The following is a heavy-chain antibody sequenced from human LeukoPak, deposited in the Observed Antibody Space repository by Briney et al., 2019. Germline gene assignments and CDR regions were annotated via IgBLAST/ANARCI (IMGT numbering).Heavy chain of an antibody. CDR3: ARDQLVLPRGISGY. CDR2: ISANSGKT. Sequence: ASVKVSCKASGYTFMNYGFSWVRQAPGQGLEGMGWISANSGKTNYAQKFQGRLTMTTDTSTSTAYMELRSLRSDDTALYYCARDQLVLPRGISGYWGQGTLVTVSS. D-gene: IGHD1-14*01. J-gene: IGHJ4*02. V-gene: IGHV1-18*01. CDR1: GYTFMNYG.